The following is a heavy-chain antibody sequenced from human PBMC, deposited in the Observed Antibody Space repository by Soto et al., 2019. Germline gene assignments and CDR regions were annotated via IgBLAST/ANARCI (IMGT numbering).Heavy chain of an antibody. D-gene: IGHD2-15*01. CDR3: ARSSCSGGSCYDY. J-gene: IGHJ4*02. CDR2: INPNSGGT. CDR1: GYTFTGYY. Sequence: ASVKVSCKASGYTFTGYYMHWVRQAPGQGLEWMGWINPNSGGTNYAQKFQGWVTMTRDTSISTAYMELSRLRSDDTAVYYCARSSCSGGSCYDYWGQGTLVTVSS. V-gene: IGHV1-2*04.